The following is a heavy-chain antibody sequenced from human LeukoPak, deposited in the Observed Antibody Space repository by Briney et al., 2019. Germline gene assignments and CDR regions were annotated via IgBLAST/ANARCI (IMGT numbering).Heavy chain of an antibody. CDR3: ASQRATSGCSSGWYLFDY. Sequence: SETLSLTCTVSGGSISSYYWSWIRQPPGKGLEWIGYIYYSGSTNYNPSLKSRVTISVDTSKNQFSLKLSSVTAADTAVYYCASQRATSGCSSGWYLFDYWGQGTLVTVSS. J-gene: IGHJ4*02. D-gene: IGHD6-19*01. V-gene: IGHV4-59*08. CDR2: IYYSGST. CDR1: GGSISSYY.